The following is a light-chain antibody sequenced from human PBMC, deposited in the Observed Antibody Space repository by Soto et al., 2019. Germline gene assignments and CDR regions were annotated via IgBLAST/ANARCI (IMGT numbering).Light chain of an antibody. J-gene: IGKJ2*01. Sequence: EIVMTQSPATLSVSPGERATLSCRASQSVSSNLAWYQQKPGQAPRLLIYGASTRATGIPARFSGSGSGTAFHLTISSLQSEDFALYYCQQYNNWPPYTFGQGTKLEIK. CDR2: GAS. CDR3: QQYNNWPPYT. V-gene: IGKV3-15*01. CDR1: QSVSSN.